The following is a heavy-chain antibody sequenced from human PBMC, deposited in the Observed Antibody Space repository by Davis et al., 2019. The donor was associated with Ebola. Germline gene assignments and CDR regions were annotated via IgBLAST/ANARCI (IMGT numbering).Heavy chain of an antibody. CDR2: INPSGAGP. D-gene: IGHD2-2*01. Sequence: ASVKVSCKASGYLFTSYYIHWLRQAPGQGFQWMGVINPSGAGPDYSQKFQGRVTMTEETSTDTAYMELSSLRSEDPAVYYCARAVRYPVVVTRSSRKYYFDYWGQGTRVTVSS. CDR3: ARAVRYPVVVTRSSRKYYFDY. J-gene: IGHJ4*02. CDR1: GYLFTSYY. V-gene: IGHV1-46*01.